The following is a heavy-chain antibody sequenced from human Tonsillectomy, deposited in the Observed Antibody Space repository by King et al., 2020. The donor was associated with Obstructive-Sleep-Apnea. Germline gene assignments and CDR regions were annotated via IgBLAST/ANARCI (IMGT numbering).Heavy chain of an antibody. Sequence: VQLVESGGALVQPGGALRLSCAASGFTVSNSYMSWVRQRPGRGLEGVSDFESDGKTNHANSVRGRFPLSRHTSKNTLYLQMNSLRPEDTAMYYCARDMGGTWGQGTLVTVSS. CDR1: GFTVSNSY. CDR3: ARDMGGT. CDR2: FESDGKT. D-gene: IGHD1/OR15-1a*01. V-gene: IGHV3-53*04. J-gene: IGHJ4*02.